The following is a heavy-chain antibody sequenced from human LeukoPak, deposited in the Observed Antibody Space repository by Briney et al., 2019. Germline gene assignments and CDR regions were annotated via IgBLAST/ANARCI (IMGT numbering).Heavy chain of an antibody. CDR1: GYTLTDYY. CDR3: ARGRRILGGPENAGDFFDY. D-gene: IGHD3-16*01. V-gene: IGHV1-2*02. CDR2: FNPNSGAT. Sequence: ASVKVSCRASGYTLTDYYLLWVRQAPGQGLKWMGWFNPNSGATDYAQSFQARVTMTRDTSIGTGYMELTGLKSDDTAVYYCARGRRILGGPENAGDFFDYWGQGSLVTVSS. J-gene: IGHJ4*01.